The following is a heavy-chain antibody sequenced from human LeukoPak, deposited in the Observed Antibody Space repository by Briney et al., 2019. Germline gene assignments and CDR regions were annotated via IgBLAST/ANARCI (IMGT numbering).Heavy chain of an antibody. J-gene: IGHJ5*02. CDR3: ARAAAISRFASWFDP. CDR2: ISAYNGNT. CDR1: GYTFTGYY. D-gene: IGHD2-2*02. V-gene: IGHV1-18*04. Sequence: ASVKVSCKASGYTFTGYYMHWVRQAPGQGLEWMGWISAYNGNTNYAQKLQGRVTMTTDTSTSTAYMELRSLRSDDTAVYYCARAAAISRFASWFDPWGQGTLVTVSS.